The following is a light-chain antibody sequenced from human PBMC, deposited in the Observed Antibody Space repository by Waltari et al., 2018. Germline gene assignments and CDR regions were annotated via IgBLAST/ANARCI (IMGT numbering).Light chain of an antibody. CDR2: DAS. CDR3: QQRKNWREFS. J-gene: IGKJ3*01. CDR1: EFIINY. V-gene: IGKV3-11*01. Sequence: MFWTRLPATFPFSPGERATLPCRATEFIINYLAWYQQNPGQAPRLLIFDASDRAIGVPARFSASGSGTDFTLTISSLEPEDFAVYYCQQRKNWREFSFGPGTKVEIK.